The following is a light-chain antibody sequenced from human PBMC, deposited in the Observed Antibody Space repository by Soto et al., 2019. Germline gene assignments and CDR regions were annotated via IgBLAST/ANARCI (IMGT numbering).Light chain of an antibody. J-gene: IGKJ1*01. CDR2: GAS. CDR3: QKYNSAPWT. V-gene: IGKV1-27*01. CDR1: QGISNS. Sequence: DIQMTQSPSSLSASVGDRVTITCRASQGISNSLAWYQQKPGKVPKLLIYGASTLQSGVPSRFSGSGSGTDFTLTIGSLQPEDVATYYCQKYNSAPWTFGQGTKVEIK.